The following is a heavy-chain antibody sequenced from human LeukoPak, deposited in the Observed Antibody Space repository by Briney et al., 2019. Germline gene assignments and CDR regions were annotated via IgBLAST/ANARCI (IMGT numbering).Heavy chain of an antibody. D-gene: IGHD3-3*01. CDR2: IYTSGST. V-gene: IGHV4-61*02. CDR1: GGSISSGSYY. J-gene: IGHJ6*03. Sequence: SETLSLTCTVSGGSISSGSYYWSWIRQPAGKGLEWIGRIYTSGSTNYNPSLKSRVTISVDTSKNQFSLKLSSVTAADTAVYYCARVESDDYYYMDVWGKGTTVTISS. CDR3: ARVESDDYYYMDV.